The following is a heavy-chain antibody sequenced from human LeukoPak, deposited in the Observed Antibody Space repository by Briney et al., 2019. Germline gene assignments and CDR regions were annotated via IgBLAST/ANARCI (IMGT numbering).Heavy chain of an antibody. CDR3: ARDGSNYGMDV. J-gene: IGHJ6*02. CDR2: ISGDGSVT. D-gene: IGHD4-11*01. CDR1: GFTFNDYP. V-gene: IGHV3-43*02. Sequence: GGSLRLSCAASGFTFNDYPMHWVRQAPGKGLEWVSLISGDGSVTYYADSVKGRFTISRDNSKNTLYLQMNSLRAEDTAVYYCARDGSNYGMDVWGQGTTVTVSS.